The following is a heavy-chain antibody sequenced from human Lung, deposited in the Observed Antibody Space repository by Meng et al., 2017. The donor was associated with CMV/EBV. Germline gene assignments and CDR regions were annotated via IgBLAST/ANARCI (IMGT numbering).Heavy chain of an antibody. J-gene: IGHJ6*02. CDR3: ARDADSSSFSPESARGYYYFGMDV. Sequence: SLKISXSASGFTFSNYGMHWVRQAPGKGLEWVAFISYDGSNKYYADSVKGRFTISRDNSKNTLYLQMNSLRAEDTAVYYCARDADSSSFSPESARGYYYFGMDVWGQGTTVTCSS. V-gene: IGHV3-30*19. CDR2: ISYDGSNK. CDR1: GFTFSNYG. D-gene: IGHD6-13*01.